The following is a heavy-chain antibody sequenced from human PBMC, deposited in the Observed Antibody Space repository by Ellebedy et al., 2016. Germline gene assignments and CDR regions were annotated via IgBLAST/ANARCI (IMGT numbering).Heavy chain of an antibody. J-gene: IGHJ4*02. CDR3: TKDDDRGYWHY. D-gene: IGHD3-22*01. V-gene: IGHV3-23*01. CDR2: ISGSGGST. Sequence: GGSLRLSCAASGFTFVTYAMTWVRQAPGKGLEWVSGISGSGGSTHYADSVEGRFTISRDNSQNSMYLQLNSLRAEDTAIYYCTKDDDRGYWHYWGQGTLVTVSS. CDR1: GFTFVTYA.